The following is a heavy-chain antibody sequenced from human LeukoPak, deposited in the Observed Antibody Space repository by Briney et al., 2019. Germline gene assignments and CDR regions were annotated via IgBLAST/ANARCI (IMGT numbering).Heavy chain of an antibody. D-gene: IGHD5-18*01. Sequence: PGGSLRLSCAASGFTFSSYGMHWARQAPGKGLEWVAVISYDGSNKYYADSVKGRFTISRDNSKNTLYLQMNSLRAEDTAVYYCSSLSAAMDYSDYWGQGTLVTVSS. CDR1: GFTFSSYG. CDR3: SSLSAAMDYSDY. J-gene: IGHJ4*02. CDR2: ISYDGSNK. V-gene: IGHV3-30*03.